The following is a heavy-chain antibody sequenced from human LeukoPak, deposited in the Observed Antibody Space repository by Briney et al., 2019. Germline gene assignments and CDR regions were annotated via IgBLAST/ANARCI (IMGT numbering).Heavy chain of an antibody. CDR3: ARGRMRRWLDY. CDR1: GGSFSGYY. CDR2: INHSGST. Sequence: SETLSLTRAVYGGSFSGYYWSWIRQPPGKGLEWIGEINHSGSTNYNPSLKSRVTISVDTSKNQFSLKLSSVTAADTAVYYCARGRMRRWLDYWGQGTLVTVSS. V-gene: IGHV4-34*01. J-gene: IGHJ4*02. D-gene: IGHD4-23*01.